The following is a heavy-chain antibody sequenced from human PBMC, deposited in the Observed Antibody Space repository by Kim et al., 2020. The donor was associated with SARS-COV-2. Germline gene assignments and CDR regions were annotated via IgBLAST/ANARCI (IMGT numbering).Heavy chain of an antibody. CDR1: GFTVSSNY. D-gene: IGHD1-7*01. CDR3: ARDAQEELAFGY. Sequence: GGSLRLSCAASGFTVSSNYMSWVRQAPGKGLEWVSVIYSGGSTYYADSVKGRFTISRDNSKNTLYLQMNSLRAEDTAVYYCARDAQEELAFGYWGQGTLVTVSS. J-gene: IGHJ4*02. V-gene: IGHV3-53*01. CDR2: IYSGGST.